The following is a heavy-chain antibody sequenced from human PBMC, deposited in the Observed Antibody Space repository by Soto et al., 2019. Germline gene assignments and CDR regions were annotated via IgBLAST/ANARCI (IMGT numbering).Heavy chain of an antibody. D-gene: IGHD4-4*01. CDR1: GFTFGSYG. CDR2: ISYDGSNK. V-gene: IGHV3-30*18. J-gene: IGHJ5*02. Sequence: AGGSLRLACAASGFTFGSYGMHWVRQAPGKGLEWVAVISYDGSNKYYADSVKGRFTISRDNSKNTLYLQMNSLRAEDTAVYYCAKARATLTTFAWFDPWGQGTLVTVSS. CDR3: AKARATLTTFAWFDP.